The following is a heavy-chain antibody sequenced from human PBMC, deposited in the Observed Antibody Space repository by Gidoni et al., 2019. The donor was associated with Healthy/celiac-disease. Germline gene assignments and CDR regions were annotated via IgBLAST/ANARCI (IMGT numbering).Heavy chain of an antibody. J-gene: IGHJ5*02. D-gene: IGHD3-3*01. V-gene: IGHV3-23*01. CDR1: GFTFSSYA. Sequence: EVQLLEPGGGLVQPGGSLRLSCAAPGFTFSSYAMSWVRQAPGKGLEWVSGISVRGGSTRYADSVKGRFTISRDNSKNTLYLQMNSLRADDTAVYYCAKAVLRFLEWPFDPWGQGVLVTVSS. CDR2: ISVRGGST. CDR3: AKAVLRFLEWPFDP.